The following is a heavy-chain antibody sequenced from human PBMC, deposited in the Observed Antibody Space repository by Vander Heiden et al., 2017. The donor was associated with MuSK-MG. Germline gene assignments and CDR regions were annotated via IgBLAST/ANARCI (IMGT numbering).Heavy chain of an antibody. CDR2: IAYDGNYK. CDR3: AKDVGDEKQEYYFDY. CDR1: GFTFSTYA. Sequence: QVQLVESGGGVVQPGGSLRLPCAASGFTFSTYAMSWVRQAPGKGLEWVAFIAYDGNYKNYADSARGRFTISRDDSKNTLYLQMNSLTGEDTAVYHCAKDVGDEKQEYYFDYWGQGNLVTVSS. D-gene: IGHD1-26*01. J-gene: IGHJ4*02. V-gene: IGHV3-30*18.